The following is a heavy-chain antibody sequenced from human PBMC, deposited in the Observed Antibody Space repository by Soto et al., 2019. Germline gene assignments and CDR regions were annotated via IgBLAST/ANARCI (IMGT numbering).Heavy chain of an antibody. Sequence: SETLSLTCTVSGGSINNYYWSWIRQPPGKRLEWIGYIFYSGSPTYNPSLKSRVTMSVDTSKNQFSLNLRSVTAADTAVYYCARGSDYGRYWGQGTLVTVSS. CDR2: IFYSGSP. CDR1: GGSINNYY. D-gene: IGHD4-17*01. J-gene: IGHJ4*02. V-gene: IGHV4-59*01. CDR3: ARGSDYGRY.